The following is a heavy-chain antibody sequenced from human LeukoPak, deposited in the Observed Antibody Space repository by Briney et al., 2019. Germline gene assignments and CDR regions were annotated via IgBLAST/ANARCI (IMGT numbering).Heavy chain of an antibody. J-gene: IGHJ4*02. D-gene: IGHD3-10*01. CDR2: ISDTGDST. Sequence: GGSLRLSCAASGFMFRGYAMSWVRQAPGKGLEWVSAISDTGDSTYYADSVKGRFTISRDNSKNTLYLQMNSLRVEDTALYFCAKPYYYLSGSLPEDYWGQGALVTVSS. CDR3: AKPYYYLSGSLPEDY. CDR1: GFMFRGYA. V-gene: IGHV3-23*01.